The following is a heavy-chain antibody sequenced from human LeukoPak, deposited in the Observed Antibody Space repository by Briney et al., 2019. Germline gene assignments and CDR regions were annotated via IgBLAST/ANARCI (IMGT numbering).Heavy chain of an antibody. J-gene: IGHJ4*02. CDR2: ISGSGGST. D-gene: IGHD1-26*01. CDR3: AKTLVGATSGPDYYFDS. Sequence: GGSLRLSCAASGFSFTNYAMTWVRQAPGQGLEWVSDISGSGGSTFYPDSVKGRFTISRDNSKNTLYLQINSLRAEDTAVYYCAKTLVGATSGPDYYFDSWGQGTLVTVSS. CDR1: GFSFTNYA. V-gene: IGHV3-23*01.